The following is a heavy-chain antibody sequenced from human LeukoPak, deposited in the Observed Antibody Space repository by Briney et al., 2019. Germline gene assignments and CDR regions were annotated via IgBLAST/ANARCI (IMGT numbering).Heavy chain of an antibody. V-gene: IGHV4-39*07. CDR1: GGSISSNSYY. CDR2: IYYSGRT. Sequence: SETLSLTCTVSGGSISSNSYYWGWIRQPPGKGLEWIGSIYYSGRTYYNPSLKSRVTISVATSKNQFSLKLTSVTAADTAVYYCARDGVGATKRGAFDYWGQGTLVTVSS. D-gene: IGHD1-26*01. J-gene: IGHJ4*02. CDR3: ARDGVGATKRGAFDY.